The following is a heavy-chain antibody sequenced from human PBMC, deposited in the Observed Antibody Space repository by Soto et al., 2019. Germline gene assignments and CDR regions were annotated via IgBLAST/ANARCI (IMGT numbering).Heavy chain of an antibody. V-gene: IGHV4-59*01. CDR2: IYYSGST. CDR3: ARGTTIYDFWSGYVNAFDI. D-gene: IGHD3-3*01. Sequence: PSETLSLTCTVPGGSISSYYWSWIRQPPGKGLEWIGYIYYSGSTNYNPSLKSRVTISVDTSKNQFSLKLSSVTAADTAVYYCARGTTIYDFWSGYVNAFDIWGQGTMVTVSS. CDR1: GGSISSYY. J-gene: IGHJ3*02.